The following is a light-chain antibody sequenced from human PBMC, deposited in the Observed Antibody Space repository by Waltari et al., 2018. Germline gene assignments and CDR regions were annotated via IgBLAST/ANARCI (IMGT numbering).Light chain of an antibody. CDR3: QSYDTNLSGVV. CDR1: NSDSGATYD. V-gene: IGLV1-40*01. J-gene: IGLJ3*02. CDR2: GKT. Sequence: QSVLTQPPSVSGAPGQRITISCTVTNSDSGATYDVHWYQQLPGTAPKLLIYGKTNRPSGAPDRFSGSKSVTSASLAIPGLQAEDGADYYCQSYDTNLSGVVFGGGTKLTVL.